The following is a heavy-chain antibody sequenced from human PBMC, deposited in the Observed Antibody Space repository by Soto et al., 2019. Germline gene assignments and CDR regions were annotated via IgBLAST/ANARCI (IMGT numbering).Heavy chain of an antibody. J-gene: IGHJ4*02. V-gene: IGHV3-30*18. Sequence: GGSLRLSCAASGFTFSSYGMHWVRQAPGKGLEWVAVISYDGSNKYYADSVKGRFTISRDNSKNTLYLQMNSLRAEDTAVYYCAKDISGSALDYWGQGTLVTVSS. CDR3: AKDISGSALDY. CDR1: GFTFSSYG. D-gene: IGHD3-10*01. CDR2: ISYDGSNK.